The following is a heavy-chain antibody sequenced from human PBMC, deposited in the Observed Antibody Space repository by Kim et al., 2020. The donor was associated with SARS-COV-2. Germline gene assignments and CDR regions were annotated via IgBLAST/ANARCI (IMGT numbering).Heavy chain of an antibody. Sequence: GGSLRRSCAASGFSFSSFAIHWVRQAPGKGLEWVAFISYDGSDKFYADSVRGRFTISRDNSNNSLYLQMNSLRHEDTAMYYCARDRGSGDFRPGALDYWG. CDR1: GFSFSSFA. CDR3: ARDRGSGDFRPGALDY. V-gene: IGHV3-30*04. J-gene: IGHJ4*01. CDR2: ISYDGSDK. D-gene: IGHD3-10*01.